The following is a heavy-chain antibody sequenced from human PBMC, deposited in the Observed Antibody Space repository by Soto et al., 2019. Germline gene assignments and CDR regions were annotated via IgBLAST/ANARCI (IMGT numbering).Heavy chain of an antibody. Sequence: QLQLQESGPGLVKPSEALSLTCSVSGGSISSSSYYWGWIRQPPGKGLEWIGSIYYSGSTYYNPSLKSRVTISIDKSKNQFSLKLSSLTAPDTAVCYCARLEGLATISYYFDFWGQGTLVTVSS. V-gene: IGHV4-39*01. CDR1: GGSISSSSYY. D-gene: IGHD3-9*01. CDR2: IYYSGST. J-gene: IGHJ4*02. CDR3: ARLEGLATISYYFDF.